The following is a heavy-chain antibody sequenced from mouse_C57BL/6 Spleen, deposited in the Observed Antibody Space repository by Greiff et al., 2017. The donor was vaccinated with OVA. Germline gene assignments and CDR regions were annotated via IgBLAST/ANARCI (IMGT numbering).Heavy chain of an antibody. CDR3: ARIIYYDYDRVDY. CDR1: GYTFTSYW. Sequence: VQLQQPGAELVKPGASVKMSCKASGYTFTSYWITWVKQRPGQGLEWIGDIYPGSGSTNYNEKFKSKATLTVDTSSSTAYMQLSSLTSEDSAVYYCARIIYYDYDRVDYWGQGTSVTVSS. D-gene: IGHD2-4*01. J-gene: IGHJ4*01. CDR2: IYPGSGST. V-gene: IGHV1-55*01.